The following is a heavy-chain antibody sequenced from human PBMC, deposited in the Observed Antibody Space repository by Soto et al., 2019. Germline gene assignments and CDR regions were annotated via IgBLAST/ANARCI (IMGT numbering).Heavy chain of an antibody. V-gene: IGHV4-59*01. CDR1: GGSISGYY. CDR3: ARAPRFVVDGKQYPGAFDI. J-gene: IGHJ3*02. Sequence: QVQLQESGPGLVKPSETLSLTCTVSGGSISGYYWSWIRQPPGKGLEWIGYIYYSGSTNYNPSLKSRVTISVDTSKNQFSLKLSSVTAADTAVYYCARAPRFVVDGKQYPGAFDIWGQGTMVTVSS. CDR2: IYYSGST. D-gene: IGHD2-2*01.